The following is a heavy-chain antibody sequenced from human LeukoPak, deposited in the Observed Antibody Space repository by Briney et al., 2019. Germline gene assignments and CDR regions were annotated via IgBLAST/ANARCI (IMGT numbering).Heavy chain of an antibody. V-gene: IGHV4-59*01. D-gene: IGHD6-13*01. J-gene: IGHJ4*02. Sequence: PSETLSLTCTVSGGSISSYYWSWIRQPPGKGLEWIGYIYYSGSTNYNPSLKSRVTISVDTSKNQFSLKLSPVTAADTAVYYCAKGIGSSWLDYWGQGTLVTVSS. CDR1: GGSISSYY. CDR3: AKGIGSSWLDY. CDR2: IYYSGST.